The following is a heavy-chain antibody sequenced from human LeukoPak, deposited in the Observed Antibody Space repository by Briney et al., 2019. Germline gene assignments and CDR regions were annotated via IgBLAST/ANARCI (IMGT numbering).Heavy chain of an antibody. CDR3: ARKTTGTMSPYFDY. J-gene: IGHJ4*02. D-gene: IGHD1-1*01. CDR2: IYYSGST. Sequence: SETLSLTCTVSGVSISSSYWSWIRQLPGKGLEWIGYIYYSGSTNYNPSLKSRVTISVDTSRNQFSLKLSSVTAADTAVYYCARKTTGTMSPYFDYWGQGTLVTVSS. CDR1: GVSISSSY. V-gene: IGHV4-59*01.